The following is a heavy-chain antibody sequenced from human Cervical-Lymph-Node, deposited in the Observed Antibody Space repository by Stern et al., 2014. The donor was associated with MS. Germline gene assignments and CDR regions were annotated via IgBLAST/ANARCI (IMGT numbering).Heavy chain of an antibody. CDR3: AKDISSGRWEAQYYYGMDV. V-gene: IGHV3-9*01. D-gene: IGHD6-19*01. Sequence: QLVESGGGLVQPGRSLRLSCAGSRFNFDDYAMHWVRQAPGRGLEWVSSISWNCVSMDYADSVKGRFPIARDNAKNSLYLQMDSLRVEDTAIYYCAKDISSGRWEAQYYYGMDVWGQGTTVTVSS. CDR2: ISWNCVSM. J-gene: IGHJ6*02. CDR1: RFNFDDYA.